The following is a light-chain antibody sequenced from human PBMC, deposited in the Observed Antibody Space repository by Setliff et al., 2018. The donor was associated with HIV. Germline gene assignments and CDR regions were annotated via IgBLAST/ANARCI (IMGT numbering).Light chain of an antibody. Sequence: QSVLTQPPSASATPGQSATISCFGSSSNIGINTVSWYQQVPGAAPKLFIHTDNQRPSGVPHRFSGSKSGTSASLVISGLQSEDEADYHCATWDDSLTAVVFGGGTKVTVL. CDR3: ATWDDSLTAVV. CDR1: SSNIGINT. J-gene: IGLJ2*01. V-gene: IGLV1-44*01. CDR2: TDN.